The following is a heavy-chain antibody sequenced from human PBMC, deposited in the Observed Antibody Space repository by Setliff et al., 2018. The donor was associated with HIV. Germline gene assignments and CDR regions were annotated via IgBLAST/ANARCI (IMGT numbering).Heavy chain of an antibody. V-gene: IGHV1-24*01. CDR2: FDHEEGKI. Sequence: ASVKVSCKVSGDTLTKLSLYWVRQAPGKGLEWMGGFDHEEGKIIYAQKFQGRVSMTEDTSTDTAYMDLSSLRSDDTAVYYCAAPSSVYIFGVLTPVSFDYWGQGTLVTVSS. CDR3: AAPSSVYIFGVLTPVSFDY. D-gene: IGHD3-3*02. J-gene: IGHJ4*02. CDR1: GDTLTKLS.